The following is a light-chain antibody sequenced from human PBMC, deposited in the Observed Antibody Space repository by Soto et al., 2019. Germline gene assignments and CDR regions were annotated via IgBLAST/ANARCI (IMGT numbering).Light chain of an antibody. CDR2: EVS. V-gene: IGLV2-8*01. CDR3: SSYAGSSNLGV. J-gene: IGLJ2*01. Sequence: QSALTQPPSAAGSPGQSVTISCTGTSSDVGGYNYVSWYQQHPGRAPKLMIYEVSKRPSGVPDRFSGSKSGNTASLTVSGLQSDDEADYYCSSYAGSSNLGVFGGGTKVTVL. CDR1: SSDVGGYNY.